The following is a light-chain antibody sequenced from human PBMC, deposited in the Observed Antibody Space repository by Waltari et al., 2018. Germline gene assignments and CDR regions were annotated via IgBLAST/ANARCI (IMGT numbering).Light chain of an antibody. V-gene: IGKV1-5*01. CDR1: QTISTW. CDR3: QQYQTFRT. CDR2: DAS. J-gene: IGKJ1*01. Sequence: IQMTQSPSTLSASVGDRVTITCRASQTISTWLAWYQHKPGQAPKLLIYDASTIQSWVPSRFSGSGSGTEFSLTISTLQPDDFATYYCQQYQTFRTFGRGTRVELK.